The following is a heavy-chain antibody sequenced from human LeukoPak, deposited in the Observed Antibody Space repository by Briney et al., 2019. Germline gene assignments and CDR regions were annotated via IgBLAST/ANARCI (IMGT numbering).Heavy chain of an antibody. CDR1: GFTVTDAW. V-gene: IGHV3-15*01. CDR2: VKSKSDDGST. J-gene: IGHJ4*02. Sequence: PGGSLRLSCEASGFTVTDAWMSWVRQAPGKGLEWVGRVKSKSDDGSTDYAAPVKGRFTILRDGSKNTLYLQMNSLKIEDTAVYYCTTITSRRNAYRLIRTFDYWGQGTLVTVSS. CDR3: TTITSRRNAYRLIRTFDY. D-gene: IGHD3-10*01.